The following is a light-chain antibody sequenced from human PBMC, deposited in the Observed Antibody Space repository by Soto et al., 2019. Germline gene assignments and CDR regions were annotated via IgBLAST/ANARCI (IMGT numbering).Light chain of an antibody. V-gene: IGKV3-20*01. Sequence: EIVLTQSPGTLSSSPGERATLSCRASQSIYSRYLAWYQQRPGQPPRLLIYGASTRATGISDRFSGSGSGTDFTLTISRLEPEDFAVYSCQQYGSSPPWTFGQGTKVEIK. CDR2: GAS. J-gene: IGKJ1*01. CDR1: QSIYSRY. CDR3: QQYGSSPPWT.